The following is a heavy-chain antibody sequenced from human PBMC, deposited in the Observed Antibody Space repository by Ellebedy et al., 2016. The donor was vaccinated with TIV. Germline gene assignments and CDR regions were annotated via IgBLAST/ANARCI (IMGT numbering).Heavy chain of an antibody. D-gene: IGHD2-2*01. J-gene: IGHJ4*02. V-gene: IGHV3-11*01. Sequence: GESLKISCEASGFTYSDFYMSWIRQAPGKGLEVVSYISNTGATIYYADSVKGRFTISRDNAKNSLYLQMNSLRAEDTAVYYCATRAQYRASVFWGRGTLVTVSS. CDR2: ISNTGATI. CDR3: ATRAQYRASVF. CDR1: GFTYSDFY.